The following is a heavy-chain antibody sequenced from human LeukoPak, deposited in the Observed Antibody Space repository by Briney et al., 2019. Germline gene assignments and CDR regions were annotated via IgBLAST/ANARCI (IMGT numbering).Heavy chain of an antibody. V-gene: IGHV4-59*01. CDR1: GGSISSYY. CDR3: ARDRNYSSGWKGDAFDI. J-gene: IGHJ3*02. Sequence: SQTLSLTCTVSGGSISSYYLSWIRQPPGKGLEWIGYIYHSGSTNYNPSLNSRVTISVDTSKNQFSLKLSSVTAADTAVYYCARDRNYSSGWKGDAFDIWGQGTMVTVSS. D-gene: IGHD6-19*01. CDR2: IYHSGST.